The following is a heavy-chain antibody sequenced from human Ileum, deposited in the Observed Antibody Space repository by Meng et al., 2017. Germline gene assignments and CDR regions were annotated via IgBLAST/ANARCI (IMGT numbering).Heavy chain of an antibody. V-gene: IGHV4-34*01. D-gene: IGHD2-8*01. CDR2: INHSGST. J-gene: IGHJ4*02. CDR3: ARVSSMIMVYGGSYFDY. Sequence: CGAGLCSHSGPVSLTCAVYGGSFSGSYWCLIRQPPVKGLEWIGEINHSGSTNYNPSLKSRVTISVDTSKNQFSLKLSSVTAADTAVYYCARVSSMIMVYGGSYFDYWGQGTLVTDSS. CDR1: GGSFSGSY.